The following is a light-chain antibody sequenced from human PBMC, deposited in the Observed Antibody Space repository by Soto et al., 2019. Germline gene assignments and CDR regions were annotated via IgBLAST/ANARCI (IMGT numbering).Light chain of an antibody. Sequence: IVMTQSPATLSVSPGERATLSCRASQSISNLLAWYQQKPGQAPRLLMYGASTRATGFPDRFSGRGSGTEFTLTISRLEPEDFAVYYCQQYGSSPQTFGQGTKVDIK. J-gene: IGKJ1*01. CDR1: QSISNL. CDR3: QQYGSSPQT. V-gene: IGKV3-15*01. CDR2: GAS.